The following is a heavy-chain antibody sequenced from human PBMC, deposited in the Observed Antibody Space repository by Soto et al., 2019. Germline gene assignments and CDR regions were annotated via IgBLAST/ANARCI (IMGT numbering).Heavy chain of an antibody. CDR1: GLTFSESA. J-gene: IGHJ4*02. CDR2: IRNKDNNYEK. D-gene: IGHD6-19*01. Sequence: HPGGSVRLSCAASGLTFSESAMHWVRQASGKGLEKVGRIRNKDNNYEKAYTESVKGRFTISRDDSKNTVYLQMNSLKIDDTPAHYFTSRIEWTAVDPSVYWCLVTFVTVSS. V-gene: IGHV3-73*01. CDR3: TSRIEWTAVDPSVY.